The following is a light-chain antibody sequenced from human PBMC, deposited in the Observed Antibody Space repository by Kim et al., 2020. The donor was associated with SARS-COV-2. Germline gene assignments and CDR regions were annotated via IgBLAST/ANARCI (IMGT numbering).Light chain of an antibody. J-gene: IGKJ1*01. CDR2: GAS. Sequence: EIVMTQSPATLSVSPGERATLSCRASQSVSRNLAWYQQKPGQAPRLLIYGASTRATGIPARFSGSGSGTEFTLTISSLQSEDLAVYYCHQYDNWPPWTFGQGTKLEI. CDR3: HQYDNWPPWT. V-gene: IGKV3D-15*01. CDR1: QSVSRN.